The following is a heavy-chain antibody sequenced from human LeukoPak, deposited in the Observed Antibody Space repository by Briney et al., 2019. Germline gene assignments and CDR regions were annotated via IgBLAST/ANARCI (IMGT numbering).Heavy chain of an antibody. CDR1: GFTFGDYA. CDR2: ISSSSSYI. J-gene: IGHJ4*02. V-gene: IGHV3-21*04. D-gene: IGHD5-24*01. CDR3: AKSGYNRFDY. Sequence: GGSLRLSCTASGFTFGDYAMSWVRQAPGKGLEWVSSISSSSSYIYYADSVKGRFTISRDNAKNSLYLQMNSLRAEDTAVYYCAKSGYNRFDYWGQGTLVTVSS.